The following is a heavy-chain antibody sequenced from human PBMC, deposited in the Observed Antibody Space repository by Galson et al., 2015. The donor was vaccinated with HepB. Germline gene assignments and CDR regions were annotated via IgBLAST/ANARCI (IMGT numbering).Heavy chain of an antibody. V-gene: IGHV1-46*01. D-gene: IGHD6-19*01. CDR1: GYTFTSYY. Sequence: QSGAEVKKPGESLKISCKASGYTFTSYYMHWVRQAPGQGLEWMGIINPSGGSTSYAQKFQGRVTMTRDTSTSTVYMELSSLRSEDTAVYYCARSSIAVAGDFDYWGQGTLVTVSS. J-gene: IGHJ4*02. CDR3: ARSSIAVAGDFDY. CDR2: INPSGGST.